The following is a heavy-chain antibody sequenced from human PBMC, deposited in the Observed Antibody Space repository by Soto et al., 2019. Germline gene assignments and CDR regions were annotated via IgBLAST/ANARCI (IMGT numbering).Heavy chain of an antibody. CDR2: IYWNDDK. Sequence: QITLKESGPTLVKPTQTLTLTCTFSGFSLSTSGVGVGWIRQPPGKALEWLALIYWNDDKRYSPSLKSRLTITKDTSKNQVFLTMTNMDPVDTATYYCAHRYDFWSGYYDNWFDPWGQGTLVTGSS. CDR1: GFSLSTSGVG. J-gene: IGHJ5*02. CDR3: AHRYDFWSGYYDNWFDP. D-gene: IGHD3-3*01. V-gene: IGHV2-5*01.